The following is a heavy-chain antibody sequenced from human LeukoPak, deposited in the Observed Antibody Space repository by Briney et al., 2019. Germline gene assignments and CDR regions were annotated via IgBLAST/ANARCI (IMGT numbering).Heavy chain of an antibody. J-gene: IGHJ5*02. V-gene: IGHV4-39*01. Sequence: PSETLSLTCTVSGGSISSSSYYRGWIRQPPGTGLEWLGCIYYSGSTYYNPSLKSRVTISVDTSKNQFSLNLSSVTAADTAVYYCARLVPEYCSSTSCYEDYNWFDPWGQGTLVTVSS. D-gene: IGHD2-2*01. CDR3: ARLVPEYCSSTSCYEDYNWFDP. CDR2: IYYSGST. CDR1: GGSISSSSYY.